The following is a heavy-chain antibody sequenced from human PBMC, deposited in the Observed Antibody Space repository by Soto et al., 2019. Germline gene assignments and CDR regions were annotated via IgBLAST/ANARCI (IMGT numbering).Heavy chain of an antibody. J-gene: IGHJ4*02. D-gene: IGHD4-17*01. CDR3: ARKDYGDYRVDC. CDR1: GFTFSSYS. Sequence: EVQLVESGGGLVKPGGSLRLSCAASGFTFSSYSMNWVRQAPGKGLEWVSSISSSSSYIYYADSVKGRFTISRDNAKNSLSLQMNSLRAEDTAVYYCARKDYGDYRVDCWGQGTLVTVSS. V-gene: IGHV3-21*01. CDR2: ISSSSSYI.